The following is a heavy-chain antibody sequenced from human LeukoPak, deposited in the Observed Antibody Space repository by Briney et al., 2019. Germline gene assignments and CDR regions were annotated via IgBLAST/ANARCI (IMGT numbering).Heavy chain of an antibody. CDR2: ISAYNGNT. V-gene: IGHV1-18*01. Sequence: ASVEVSCKASGYTFINYGISWVRQAPGQGLEWMGWISAYNGNTNYAQRLQGRVTMTTDTSTSTAYMELRSLRSDDTAVYYCARDRRIMITCGGVIAPDAFDIWGQGTMVTVSS. CDR3: ARDRRIMITCGGVIAPDAFDI. D-gene: IGHD3-16*02. J-gene: IGHJ3*02. CDR1: GYTFINYG.